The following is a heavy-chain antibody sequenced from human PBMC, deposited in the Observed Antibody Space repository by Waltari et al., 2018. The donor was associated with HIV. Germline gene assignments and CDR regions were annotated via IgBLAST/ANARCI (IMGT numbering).Heavy chain of an antibody. D-gene: IGHD4-17*01. V-gene: IGHV4-34*01. CDR3: ASRTPDYGDYFHN. CDR2: INHSGST. CDR1: GGSFSGYY. J-gene: IGHJ4*02. Sequence: QVQLQQWGAGLLKPSETLSLTCAVYGGSFSGYYWSWIRQPPGKGLDWSGEINHSGSTNYNPALKSRLTISVDTAKNQFSLKLSSVTAADTAVYYCASRTPDYGDYFHNWGQGTLVTVSS.